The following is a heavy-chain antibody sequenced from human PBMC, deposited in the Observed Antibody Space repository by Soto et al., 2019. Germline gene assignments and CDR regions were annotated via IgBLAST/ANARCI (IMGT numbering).Heavy chain of an antibody. CDR1: GGTFSSYA. D-gene: IGHD5-18*01. V-gene: IGHV1-69*12. CDR2: IIPIFGTA. Sequence: QVQLVQSGAEVKKPGSSVKVSCKATGGTFSSYAISWVRQAPGQGLEWMGGIIPIFGTANYAQKFQGRVTITADEPTSKAYRELSSLRSEDTAVYYWASRGVTARVFYWGHGTRSPSPQ. J-gene: IGHJ4*01. CDR3: ASRGVTARVFY.